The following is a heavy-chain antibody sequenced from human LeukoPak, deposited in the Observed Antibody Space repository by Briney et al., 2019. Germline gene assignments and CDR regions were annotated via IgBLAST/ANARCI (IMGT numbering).Heavy chain of an antibody. CDR3: AREVGLRIDY. CDR2: IYYSGST. Sequence: SETLSLTCTVSGGSISSGGYYWSWIRQHPGKGLEWIGYIYYSGSTYYNPSLKSRVTISVDTSKNQFSPKLSSVTAADTAVYYCAREVGLRIDYWGQGTLVTVSS. D-gene: IGHD5/OR15-5a*01. CDR1: GGSISSGGYY. J-gene: IGHJ4*02. V-gene: IGHV4-31*03.